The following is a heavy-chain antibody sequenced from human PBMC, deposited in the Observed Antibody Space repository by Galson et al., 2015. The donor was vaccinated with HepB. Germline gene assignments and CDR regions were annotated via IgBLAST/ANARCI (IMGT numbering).Heavy chain of an antibody. V-gene: IGHV3-23*01. CDR3: AKGIAAPGSNAIDY. CDR2: VSGSGGST. Sequence: SLRLSCAASGFTFSSYAMSWVRQAPGKGLEWVSAVSGSGGSTDYADSVKGRLTISRDNSKNTLYLQMSSLRVEDTAVYYCAKGIAAPGSNAIDYWGQGTLVTVSS. D-gene: IGHD6-13*01. CDR1: GFTFSSYA. J-gene: IGHJ4*02.